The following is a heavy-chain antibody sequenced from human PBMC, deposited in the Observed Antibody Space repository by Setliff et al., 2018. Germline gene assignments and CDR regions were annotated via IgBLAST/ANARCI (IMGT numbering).Heavy chain of an antibody. CDR1: GYTFTSYD. D-gene: IGHD1-26*01. CDR3: ARVKVIVGATPRTYYMDV. Sequence: ASVKVSCKASGYTFTSYDINWVRQATGQGLEWMGWMNPNSGNTGYEQKFQGRVTITRNTSISTAYMELSSLRSEDTAVYYCARVKVIVGATPRTYYMDVWGKGTTVTVSS. V-gene: IGHV1-8*03. CDR2: MNPNSGNT. J-gene: IGHJ6*03.